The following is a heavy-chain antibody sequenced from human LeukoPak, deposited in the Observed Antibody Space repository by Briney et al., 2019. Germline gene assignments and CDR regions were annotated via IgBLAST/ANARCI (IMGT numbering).Heavy chain of an antibody. CDR3: TRGPTMSPFYF. D-gene: IGHD5-12*01. J-gene: IGHJ3*01. CDR2: IYPGDSDT. Sequence: GESLKISCKGSGYSFTSYWISWVRQMPGKVLEWMGMIYPGDSDTRYSPSFQGQVTISADKSISTAYLQWSSLKASDTAMYYCTRGPTMSPFYFWGQGTMVTVSS. CDR1: GYSFTSYW. V-gene: IGHV5-51*01.